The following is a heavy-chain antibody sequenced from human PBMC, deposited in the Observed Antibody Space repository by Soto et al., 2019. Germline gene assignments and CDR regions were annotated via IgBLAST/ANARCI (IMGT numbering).Heavy chain of an antibody. Sequence: SGPTLVNPTQTLTLTCTFSGFSLSTSGVDVSWIRHSPGKALEWLSLIYWDDDKRYSPSLKSRLTITKDTSKNQVVLTMTNMDPVDTATFYCAHRRDFWIGNNWFGPWGQR. D-gene: IGHD3-3*01. CDR3: AHRRDFWIGNNWFGP. CDR1: GFSLSTSGVD. J-gene: IGHJ5*02. V-gene: IGHV2-5*02. CDR2: IYWDDDK.